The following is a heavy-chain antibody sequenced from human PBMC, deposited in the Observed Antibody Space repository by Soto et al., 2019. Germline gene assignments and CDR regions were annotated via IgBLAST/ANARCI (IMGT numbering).Heavy chain of an antibody. CDR1: DYTFTNYD. V-gene: IGHV1-18*04. D-gene: IGHD2-15*01. CDR2: ISPYSDAT. Sequence: QVQLVQSGAEVKTPGASVKVSCKASDYTFTNYDISWVRQAPGQGLEWMGWISPYSDATKYAEKFQGRVTMTTDTSTSTAYMELSSLESDDTAVYYGAREGGGWSAAAFDYWGQGTLVTVVS. J-gene: IGHJ4*02. CDR3: AREGGGWSAAAFDY.